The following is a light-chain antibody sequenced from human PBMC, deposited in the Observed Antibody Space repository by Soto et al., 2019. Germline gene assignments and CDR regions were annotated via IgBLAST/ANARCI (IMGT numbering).Light chain of an antibody. CDR1: QGISSY. CDR2: AAS. Sequence: AIRMTQSPSSLSASTGDRVTITCRASQGISSYLAWYQQKPGKAPKLPIYAASTLQSGVPSKFSGSGSGTDFTLTISSLQPEDFATYYCQQYHSYPLTCGGGTKV. V-gene: IGKV1-8*01. J-gene: IGKJ4*01. CDR3: QQYHSYPLT.